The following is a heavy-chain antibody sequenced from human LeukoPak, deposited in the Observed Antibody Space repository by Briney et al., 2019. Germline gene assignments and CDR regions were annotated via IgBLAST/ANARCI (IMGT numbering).Heavy chain of an antibody. Sequence: GGSLRLSCAASGFTFSSYWMSWVRQAPGKGLEWVSVIYSGGSTYYADSVKGRFTISRDNSKNTLYPQMNSLRAEDTAVYYCARENGGDWDYWGQGTLVTVSS. D-gene: IGHD2-21*02. CDR1: GFTFSSYW. V-gene: IGHV3-53*01. J-gene: IGHJ4*02. CDR2: IYSGGST. CDR3: ARENGGDWDY.